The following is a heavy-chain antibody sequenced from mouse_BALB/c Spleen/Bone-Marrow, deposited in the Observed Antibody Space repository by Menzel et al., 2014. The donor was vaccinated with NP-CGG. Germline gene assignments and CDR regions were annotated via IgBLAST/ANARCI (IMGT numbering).Heavy chain of an antibody. J-gene: IGHJ2*01. CDR2: INPYNGDT. V-gene: IGHV1-20*02. D-gene: IGHD1-1*01. Sequence: EVKLEESGPELVKPGASVKISCKASGYSFTGYFMNWVMQSHGKSLEWIGRINPYNGDTFYNQKFKGKATLTVDKSSSTAHMELRSLASEDSAVYYCARPGYYGSSYFDYWGQGTTLTVSS. CDR1: GYSFTGYF. CDR3: ARPGYYGSSYFDY.